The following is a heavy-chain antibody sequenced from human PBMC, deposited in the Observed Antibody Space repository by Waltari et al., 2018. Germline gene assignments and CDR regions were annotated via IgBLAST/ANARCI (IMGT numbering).Heavy chain of an antibody. D-gene: IGHD6-13*01. CDR2: IYYSGST. CDR3: ASVGPRYSSSWDNWFDP. J-gene: IGHJ5*02. CDR1: GGSISSYY. V-gene: IGHV4-59*01. Sequence: QVQLQESGPGLVKPSETLSLTCPVAGGSISSYYWSWIRQPPGKGLELIGYIYYSGSTNYNPSLKSRVTISVDTSKNQFSLKLSSVTAADTAVYYCASVGPRYSSSWDNWFDPWGQGTLVTVSS.